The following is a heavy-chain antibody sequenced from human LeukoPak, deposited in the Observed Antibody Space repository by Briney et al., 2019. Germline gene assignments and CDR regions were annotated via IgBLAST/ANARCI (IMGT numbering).Heavy chain of an antibody. J-gene: IGHJ3*02. CDR1: GFTFSAYD. CDR2: ITSSGSTI. D-gene: IGHD6-13*01. V-gene: IGHV3-48*03. Sequence: PGGSLRLSCAASGFTFSAYDMNWARQAPGKGLEWVSHITSSGSTIYYADSVKGRFTISRDNAKNSLYLQMNSLRAEDTAVYYCARPGYSSSWSAFDIWGRGTMVTVSS. CDR3: ARPGYSSSWSAFDI.